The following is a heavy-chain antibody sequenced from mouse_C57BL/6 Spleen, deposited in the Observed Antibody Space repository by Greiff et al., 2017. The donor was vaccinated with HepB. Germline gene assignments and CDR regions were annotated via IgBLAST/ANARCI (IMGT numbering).Heavy chain of an antibody. V-gene: IGHV1-18*01. CDR2: INPNNGGT. CDR3: ARSPITTVVGDWYFDV. J-gene: IGHJ1*03. CDR1: GYTFTDYN. D-gene: IGHD1-1*01. Sequence: EVKLQESGPELVKPGASVKIPCKASGYTFTDYNMDWVKQSHGKSLEWIGDINPNNGGTIYNQKFKGKATLTVDKSSSTAYMELRSLTSEDTAVYYCARSPITTVVGDWYFDVWGTGTTVTVSS.